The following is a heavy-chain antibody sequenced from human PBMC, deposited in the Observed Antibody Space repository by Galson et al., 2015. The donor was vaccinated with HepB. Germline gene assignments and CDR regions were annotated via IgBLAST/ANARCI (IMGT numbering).Heavy chain of an antibody. Sequence: SLRLSCAASGFTFSSYAMHWVRQAPGKGLEYVSAISSNGGSTYYANSAKGRFTISRDNSKNTLYLQMGSLRAEDMAVYYCARSLYGDYDYWGQGTLVTVSS. CDR3: ARSLYGDYDY. V-gene: IGHV3-64*01. J-gene: IGHJ4*02. CDR1: GFTFSSYA. CDR2: ISSNGGST. D-gene: IGHD4-17*01.